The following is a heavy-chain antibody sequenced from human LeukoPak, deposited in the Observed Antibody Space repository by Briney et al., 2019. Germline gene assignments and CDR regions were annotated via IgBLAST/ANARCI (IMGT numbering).Heavy chain of an antibody. V-gene: IGHV3-15*01. D-gene: IGHD1-26*01. Sequence: GGALRLSCAASGFTFSDARMNWVRQAPGKGLEWVGRIKTKTDDGATDYSAPVKARFTISRDDSKTTLYLQMNGLKTEDTAIYYCTTYVGATAYWGQGTLVTVSS. CDR1: GFTFSDAR. CDR3: TTYVGATAY. J-gene: IGHJ4*02. CDR2: IKTKTDDGAT.